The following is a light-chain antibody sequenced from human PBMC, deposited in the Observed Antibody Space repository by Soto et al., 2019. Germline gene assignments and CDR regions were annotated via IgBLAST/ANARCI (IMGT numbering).Light chain of an antibody. J-gene: IGKJ1*01. V-gene: IGKV3-20*01. CDR2: GAS. CDR3: QHYHDALWT. Sequence: EIVLAPSPRTLSLSPGERATPSCTASQSVSSSYLAWFQQKPGQAPRLLIYGASYRATGIPDRFSGSGSGTDFTLTISSLEPEDFARYYCQHYHDALWTFGQGTKVDIK. CDR1: QSVSSSY.